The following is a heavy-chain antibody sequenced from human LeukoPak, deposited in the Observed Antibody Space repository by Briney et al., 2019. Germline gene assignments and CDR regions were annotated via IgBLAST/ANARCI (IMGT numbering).Heavy chain of an antibody. CDR2: IIPIFGTA. CDR3: ARGRDCSSTSCSYFDY. CDR1: GGTFSSYA. Sequence: SVKLSCKASGGTFSSYAISWVRQAPGQGLEWMGGIIPIFGTANYAQKFQGRVTITTDESTSTAYMELSSLRSEDTAVYYCARGRDCSSTSCSYFDYWGQGTLVTVSS. D-gene: IGHD2-2*01. V-gene: IGHV1-69*05. J-gene: IGHJ4*02.